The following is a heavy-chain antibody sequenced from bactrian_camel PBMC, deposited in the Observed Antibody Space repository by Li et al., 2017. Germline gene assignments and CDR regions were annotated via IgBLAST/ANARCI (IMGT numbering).Heavy chain of an antibody. J-gene: IGHJ4*01. D-gene: IGHD7*01. CDR3: AALTPLTWTGVCEPRRTWSR. V-gene: IGHV3S36*01. CDR1: GATQDIGC. CDR2: IYVALYPKDRVT. Sequence: VQLVESGGESVQAGGSLRLSCVASGATQDIGCMGWFRQAPGNERVAVATIYVALYPKDRVTYYADSVKGRFTISPENATNTVSLEMASLKPEDTAMYYCAALTPLTWTGVCEPRRTWSRWGQGTQVTVS.